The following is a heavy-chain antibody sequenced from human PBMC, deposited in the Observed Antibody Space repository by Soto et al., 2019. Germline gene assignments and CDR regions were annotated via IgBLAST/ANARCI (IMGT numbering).Heavy chain of an antibody. Sequence: QVQLVQSGSEVKKSGASVKVSCKATGYIFTDYYIHWVRQAPGQGLEWMGWIKPNSGVTHDAQKFQVRVTMTRDTSITAAYMALSRLRSDDTAVYYCARGPKQTPTYSNSWFVPDYWGQGTLLTVSS. CDR2: IKPNSGVT. CDR3: ARGPKQTPTYSNSWFVPDY. D-gene: IGHD6-19*01. J-gene: IGHJ4*02. CDR1: GYIFTDYY. V-gene: IGHV1-2*02.